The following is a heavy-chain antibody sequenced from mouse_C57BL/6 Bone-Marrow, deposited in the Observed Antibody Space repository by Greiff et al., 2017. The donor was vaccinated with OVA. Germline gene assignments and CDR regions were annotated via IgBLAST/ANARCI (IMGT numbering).Heavy chain of an antibody. CDR3: AREGGALFDY. J-gene: IGHJ2*01. D-gene: IGHD1-1*02. CDR1: GYTFTSYW. CDR2: IDPSDSNT. V-gene: IGHV1-69*01. Sequence: QVQLQQPGAELVMPGASVKLSCKASGYTFTSYWMHWVKQRPGQGLEWIGEIDPSDSNTNYNQKFKGKSTLTVDKSSSTAYMQLSSLTSEDSAVYYCAREGGALFDYWGQGTTLTVSS.